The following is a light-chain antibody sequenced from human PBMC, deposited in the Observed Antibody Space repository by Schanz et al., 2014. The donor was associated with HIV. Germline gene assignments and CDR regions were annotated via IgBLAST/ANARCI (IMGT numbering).Light chain of an antibody. Sequence: QSVLTQPPSVSGAPGQRVTISCTGSKSNIGAGYDVHWYQHLPGTAPKLLIYGNTNRPSGVPDRFSGSKSGTSASLAISGLQSADEAEYYCAAWDDSLNGVVFGGGTKLTVL. V-gene: IGLV1-40*01. J-gene: IGLJ3*02. CDR3: AAWDDSLNGVV. CDR1: KSNIGAGYD. CDR2: GNT.